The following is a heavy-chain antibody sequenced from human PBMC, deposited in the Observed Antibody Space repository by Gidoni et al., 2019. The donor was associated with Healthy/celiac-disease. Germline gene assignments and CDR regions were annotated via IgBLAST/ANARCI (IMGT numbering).Heavy chain of an antibody. D-gene: IGHD3-16*01. Sequence: EVQLLESGGGLVQPGGSLRLSCAASGFTFSSDAMSWVRQAPGKGLEWFSAIWGSGGSTYYEDSVKGRFTISRDNCKNTLYLQMNSLRAEETAVYYCAKDPLPIRWGQGTLVTVSS. CDR1: GFTFSSDA. CDR2: IWGSGGST. V-gene: IGHV3-23*01. CDR3: AKDPLPIR. J-gene: IGHJ4*02.